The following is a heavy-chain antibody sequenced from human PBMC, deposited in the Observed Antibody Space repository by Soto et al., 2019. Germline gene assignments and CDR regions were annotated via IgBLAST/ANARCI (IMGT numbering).Heavy chain of an antibody. CDR2: ISYDGSNK. CDR3: AKKGSGGWYWGWGSFGDYYGMDV. J-gene: IGHJ6*02. Sequence: QVQLVESGGGLVQPGRSLRISCAASGFTFSSYGMHWVRQAPGKGLEWVAVISYDGSNKYYADSVKGRFTISRDNSKNPLYLQMNSLRAEDTAVYYCAKKGSGGWYWGWGSFGDYYGMDVWGQGTTVTVSS. V-gene: IGHV3-30*18. CDR1: GFTFSSYG. D-gene: IGHD6-19*01.